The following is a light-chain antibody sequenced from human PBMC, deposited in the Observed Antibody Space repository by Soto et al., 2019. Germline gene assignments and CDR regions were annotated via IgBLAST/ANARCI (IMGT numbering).Light chain of an antibody. CDR3: QHRSNGYT. J-gene: IGKJ2*01. Sequence: EIVLTQSPATLSLSPGERATLSCRASQSVSSYLAWYQQKPVQAPRLLIYDASNRATGSPARFSGSGSGTDFTLTISSLEPEDFAVYYCQHRSNGYTFGQGTKLEIK. CDR1: QSVSSY. CDR2: DAS. V-gene: IGKV3-11*01.